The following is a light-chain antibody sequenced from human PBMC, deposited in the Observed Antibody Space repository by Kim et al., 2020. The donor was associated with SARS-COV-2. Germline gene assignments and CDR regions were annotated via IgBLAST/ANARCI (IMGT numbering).Light chain of an antibody. Sequence: SYELNQPPSVSVSTGQTASITCSGDKLGDKYACWYQQKPGQSPVLVIYQDSKRPSGIPERFSGSNSGNTATLTISGTQAMDEADYYCQAWDSSTVVFGGGTQLPS. J-gene: IGLJ2*01. CDR3: QAWDSSTVV. V-gene: IGLV3-1*01. CDR2: QDS. CDR1: KLGDKY.